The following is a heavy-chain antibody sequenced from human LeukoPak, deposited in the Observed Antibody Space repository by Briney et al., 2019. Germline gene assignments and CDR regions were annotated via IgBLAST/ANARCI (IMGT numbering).Heavy chain of an antibody. V-gene: IGHV4-39*01. CDR1: GGSISSSSYY. CDR3: ARLYVYYYYMDV. Sequence: PSETLSLTCTVSGGSISSSSYYWGWIRQPPGKGLEWIGSIYYSGSAYYNPSLKSRVTISVDTSKNQFSLKLSSVTAADTAVYYCARLYVYYYYMDVWGKGTTVTVS. CDR2: IYYSGSA. D-gene: IGHD3-16*01. J-gene: IGHJ6*03.